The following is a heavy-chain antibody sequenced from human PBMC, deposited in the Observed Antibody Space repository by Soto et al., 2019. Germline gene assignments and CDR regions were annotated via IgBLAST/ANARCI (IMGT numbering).Heavy chain of an antibody. CDR1: GDSITSGVHY. CDR2: IFYSGPT. D-gene: IGHD2-2*01. CDR3: ATLGRCISSSCFSDHGGY. J-gene: IGHJ4*02. V-gene: IGHV4-31*09. Sequence: LSLTCTVSGDSITSGVHYWSWIRQLPGKGLEWIGYIFYSGPTYYNPSLKSRVAISVDKSKNQFSLKLSSVTAADTAVYYCATLGRCISSSCFSDHGGYWGQGTLVTVSS.